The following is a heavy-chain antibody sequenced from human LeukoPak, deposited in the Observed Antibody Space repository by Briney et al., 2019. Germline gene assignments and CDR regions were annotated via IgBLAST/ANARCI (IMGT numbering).Heavy chain of an antibody. CDR1: GYTFTSYG. V-gene: IGHV1-18*01. D-gene: IGHD1-1*01. J-gene: IGHJ5*02. CDR2: ISAYNGNT. CDR3: ATVERRKRFYWFDP. Sequence: ASVKVSCKASGYTFTSYGISWVRQAPGQGLEWIGWISAYNGNTNYAQKLQGRVTMTTDTSTSTAYMELRSLRSDDTAVYYCATVERRKRFYWFDPWGQGTLVTVSS.